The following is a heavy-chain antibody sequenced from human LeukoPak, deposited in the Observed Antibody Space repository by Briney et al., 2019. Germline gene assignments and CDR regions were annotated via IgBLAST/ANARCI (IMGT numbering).Heavy chain of an antibody. V-gene: IGHV3-30*18. Sequence: GRSLRLSCAASGFTFRSYGMHWVRQAPGKGLEWVAVISYDGSNKYYADSVKGRFTISRDNSKNTLYLQMNSLRAEDTAVYYCAKDYLPWFGDLTSSYYYYGMDVWGQGTTVTVSS. CDR2: ISYDGSNK. D-gene: IGHD3-10*01. J-gene: IGHJ6*02. CDR1: GFTFRSYG. CDR3: AKDYLPWFGDLTSSYYYYGMDV.